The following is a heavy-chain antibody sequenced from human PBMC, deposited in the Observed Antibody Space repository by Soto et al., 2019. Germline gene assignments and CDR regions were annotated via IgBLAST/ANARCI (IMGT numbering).Heavy chain of an antibody. J-gene: IGHJ3*02. V-gene: IGHV1-18*01. CDR1: GYTFTSYG. CDR2: ISAYNGNT. CDR3: ARALGTQPQVLRYFDWSRNDAFDI. D-gene: IGHD3-9*01. Sequence: GASVKVSFKASGYTFTSYGISWVRQAPGQGLEWMGWISAYNGNTNYAQKLQGRVTMTTDTSTSTAYMELRSLRSDDTAVYYCARALGTQPQVLRYFDWSRNDAFDIWGQGTMVTVSS.